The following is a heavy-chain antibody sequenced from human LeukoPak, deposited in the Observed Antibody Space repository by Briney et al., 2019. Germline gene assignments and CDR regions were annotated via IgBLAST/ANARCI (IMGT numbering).Heavy chain of an antibody. J-gene: IGHJ3*02. D-gene: IGHD3-22*01. CDR1: GGSISSYY. Sequence: SETLSLTCTVSGGSISSYYWSWIRQPPGKGLEWIGYIYYSGSTNYNPSLKSRVTISVDTSKNQFSLKLSSVTAADTAVYYCARRLTAQYYDDSSGYLVSGAFDIWGQGTMVTVSS. V-gene: IGHV4-59*08. CDR2: IYYSGST. CDR3: ARRLTAQYYDDSSGYLVSGAFDI.